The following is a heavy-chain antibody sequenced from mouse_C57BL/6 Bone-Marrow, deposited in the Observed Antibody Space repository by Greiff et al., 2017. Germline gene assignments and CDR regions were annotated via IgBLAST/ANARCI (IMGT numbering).Heavy chain of an antibody. CDR2: IWRGGST. V-gene: IGHV2-5*01. D-gene: IGHD1-1*02. CDR1: GFSLPSYG. Sequence: QVQLQQSGPGLVQPSQSLSITCPVSGFSLPSYGVHWVRQSPGKGLEWLGVIWRGGSTDYNAAFMSRMSITKDNSKSQVFFKMNSLQADDTAIYYCAKNSGLWTWFAYWGQGTLVTVSA. CDR3: AKNSGLWTWFAY. J-gene: IGHJ3*01.